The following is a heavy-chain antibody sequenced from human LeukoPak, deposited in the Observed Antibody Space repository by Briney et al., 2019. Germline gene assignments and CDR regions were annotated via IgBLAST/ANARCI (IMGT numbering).Heavy chain of an antibody. V-gene: IGHV1-3*03. D-gene: IGHD6-13*01. CDR1: GYTFTSYA. CDR3: ARDGDSSSWYLGYFDY. CDR2: INAGNGNT. J-gene: IGHJ4*02. Sequence: GASVKVSCKASGYTFTSYAMHWVRQAPGQRLEWMGWINAGNGNTKYSQEFQGRVTITRDTSASTAYMELSSLRSEDMAVYYCARDGDSSSWYLGYFDYWGQGTLVTVSS.